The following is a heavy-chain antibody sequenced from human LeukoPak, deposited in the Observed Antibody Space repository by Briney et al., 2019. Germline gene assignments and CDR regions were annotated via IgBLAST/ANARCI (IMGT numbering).Heavy chain of an antibody. J-gene: IGHJ4*02. V-gene: IGHV4-34*01. Sequence: SETLSLTCSVYSGSFSGYYWSWIRQPPGKGLEWIGEINHSVGTNYNPSLKSRVTMSLDASKNQCSLKLSSVTAADTAVYYCARGHTRITMLRGSRSAYYFDYWGQGTLVTVSS. CDR1: SGSFSGYY. CDR2: INHSVGT. D-gene: IGHD3-10*01. CDR3: ARGHTRITMLRGSRSAYYFDY.